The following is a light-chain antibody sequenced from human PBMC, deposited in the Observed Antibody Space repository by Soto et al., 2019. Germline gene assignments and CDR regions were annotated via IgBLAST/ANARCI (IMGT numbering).Light chain of an antibody. CDR2: GAS. CDR1: QSLSGGY. Sequence: EIVLTQSPGTLSLSPGERATLSCRTSQSLSGGYLAWYQQKPGQPPRLLIYGASSRATGFPGRVGGSGSGTDFTLTITRLEPEDSAVYFCQQYTGPPTTFGQGTRLEIK. V-gene: IGKV3-20*01. CDR3: QQYTGPPTT. J-gene: IGKJ5*01.